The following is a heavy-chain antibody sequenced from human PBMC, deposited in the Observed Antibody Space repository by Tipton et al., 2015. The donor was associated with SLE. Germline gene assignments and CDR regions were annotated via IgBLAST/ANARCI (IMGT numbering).Heavy chain of an antibody. Sequence: QLVQSGAEVKKPGESLKISCKGSRYSFTSYWIGWVRQMPGKGLEWMGIIYPGYSDTRYSPSFQGQVTISADKSINTAYLRWSSLEASDTAIYYCATVVSGWGAFDAWGQGTVVTVSS. CDR2: IYPGYSDT. CDR1: RYSFTSYW. V-gene: IGHV5-51*03. CDR3: ATVVSGWGAFDA. J-gene: IGHJ3*01. D-gene: IGHD6-19*01.